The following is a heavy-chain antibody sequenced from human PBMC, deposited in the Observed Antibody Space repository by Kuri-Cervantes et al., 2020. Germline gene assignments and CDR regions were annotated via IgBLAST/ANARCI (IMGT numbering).Heavy chain of an antibody. D-gene: IGHD2-21*02. V-gene: IGHV4-34*01. CDR2: INHSGST. J-gene: IGHJ4*02. CDR3: ARHTASDPTFDS. CDR1: GGSFSGYY. Sequence: GSLRLSCAVYGGSFSGYYWSWIRQPPGKGLEWIGEINHSGSTNYNPSLKSRVTIFADTFKNHFSLMLTSVTAADSAVYYCARHTASDPTFDSWGQGTLVTVSS.